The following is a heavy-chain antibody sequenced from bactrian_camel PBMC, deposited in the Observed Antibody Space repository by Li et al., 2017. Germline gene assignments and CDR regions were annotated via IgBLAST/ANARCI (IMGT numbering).Heavy chain of an antibody. CDR2: LDFDGRT. J-gene: IGHJ4*01. V-gene: IGHV3S53*01. D-gene: IGHD2*01. CDR3: AARDSGLCYSWGASSWKY. CDR1: DCRIDRAC. Sequence: HVQLVESGGGSAQAGGSLRLSCEVSDCRIDRACMAWVRQPSGGPREGVAILDFDGRTNYATSVKGRFTISRDDAKNTLYLQMNELKPDDTAMYYCAARDSGLCYSWGASSWKYWGQGTQVTVSS.